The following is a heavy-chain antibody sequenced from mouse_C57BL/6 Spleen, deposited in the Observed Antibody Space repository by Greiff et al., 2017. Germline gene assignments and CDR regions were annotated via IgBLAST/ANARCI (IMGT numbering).Heavy chain of an antibody. V-gene: IGHV1-62-2*01. J-gene: IGHJ3*01. CDR1: GYTFTEYT. Sequence: VKLVESGAELVKPGASVKLSCKASGYTFTEYTIHWVKQRSGQGLEWIGWFYPGSGSIKYNEKFKDKATLTADKSSSTVYMELSRLTSEDSAVYFCARHEGNWEQFAYWGQGTLVTVSA. D-gene: IGHD4-1*01. CDR2: FYPGSGSI. CDR3: ARHEGNWEQFAY.